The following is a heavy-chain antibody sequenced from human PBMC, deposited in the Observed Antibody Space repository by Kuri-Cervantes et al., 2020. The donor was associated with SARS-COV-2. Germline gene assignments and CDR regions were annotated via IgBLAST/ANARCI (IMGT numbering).Heavy chain of an antibody. D-gene: IGHD1-1*01. Sequence: ASVKVSCKVSGYTLTELSMHWVRQAPGKGLEWMGGFDPEDGETIYAQKFQGRVTMTTDTSTSTAYMELRSLRSDDTAVYYCARQNTTPQKHYYYYYMDVWGKGTTVTVSS. V-gene: IGHV1-24*01. CDR3: ARQNTTPQKHYYYYYMDV. CDR2: FDPEDGET. CDR1: GYTLTELS. J-gene: IGHJ6*03.